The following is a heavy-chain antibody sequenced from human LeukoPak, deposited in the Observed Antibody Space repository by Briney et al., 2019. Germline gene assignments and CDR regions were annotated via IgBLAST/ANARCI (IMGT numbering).Heavy chain of an antibody. D-gene: IGHD3-16*01. J-gene: IGHJ5*02. CDR3: ARDRRRGIDP. CDR1: GGTFSSFA. Sequence: SVKVSCKASGGTFSSFAISWVRQAPGQGLEWMGRIIPIFGTANYAQKFQGRVTITTDESTSTAYMELSSLRSEDTAVYYCARDRRRGIDPWGQGTLVTVSS. V-gene: IGHV1-69*05. CDR2: IIPIFGTA.